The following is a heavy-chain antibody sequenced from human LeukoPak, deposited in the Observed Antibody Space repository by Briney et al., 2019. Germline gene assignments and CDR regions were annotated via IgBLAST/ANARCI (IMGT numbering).Heavy chain of an antibody. CDR2: INSDGTTI. D-gene: IGHD4-17*01. CDR1: GFSISNTC. V-gene: IGHV3-74*01. J-gene: IGHJ4*02. CDR3: ARDTVTIRY. Sequence: PGGSLRLSCAGSGFSISNTCMHWVRQAPGEGLVWVSHINSDGTTIDYADSVKGRFTISRDNAKNTLYLQMNSLRAEDTAVYYCARDTVTIRYWGQGTLVTVSS.